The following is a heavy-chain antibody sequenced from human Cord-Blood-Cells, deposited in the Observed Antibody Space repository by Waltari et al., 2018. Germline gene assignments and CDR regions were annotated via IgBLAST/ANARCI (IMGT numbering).Heavy chain of an antibody. CDR2: INHSGST. J-gene: IGHJ4*02. CDR1: GGSFSGYY. CDR3: ARGELIAAAYYFDY. V-gene: IGHV4-34*01. Sequence: QVPLQQWGAGLLKPSETLSLTCAVCGGSFSGYYWSWFGQPPGKGLEWIGEINHSGSTNYNPSLKSRVTISVDTSKNQFSLKLSSVTAADTAVYYCARGELIAAAYYFDYWGQGTLVTVSS. D-gene: IGHD6-13*01.